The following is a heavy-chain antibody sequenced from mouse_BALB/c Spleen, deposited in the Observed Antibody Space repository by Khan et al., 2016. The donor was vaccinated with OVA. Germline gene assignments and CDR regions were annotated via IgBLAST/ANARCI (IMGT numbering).Heavy chain of an antibody. CDR3: ARGSSSDPAWFAY. D-gene: IGHD3-1*01. Sequence: EVQLQESGPGLVKPSQSLSLTCSVTGYSITSGYYWNGIRQFPGNQQEWMGYITYDGSNNYNPSLKNRITITRDKSKNQLYLKLNSVTTEDTATYYCARGSSSDPAWFAYWGQGTLVTVSA. CDR1: GYSITSGYY. CDR2: ITYDGSN. J-gene: IGHJ3*01. V-gene: IGHV3-6*02.